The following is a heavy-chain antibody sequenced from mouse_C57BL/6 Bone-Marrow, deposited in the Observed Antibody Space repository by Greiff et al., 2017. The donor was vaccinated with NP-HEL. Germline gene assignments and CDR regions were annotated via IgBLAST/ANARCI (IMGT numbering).Heavy chain of an antibody. CDR1: RFTFTDYY. Sequence: EVKLVESGGGLVQPGGSLSLSCAASRFTFTDYYMSWVRQPPGKALEWLGFIRHKANGYTTEYSASVKGRFTISRDNSQSILYLQMNALRAEDSATDYCARYERTAQAMDYWGQGTSGTVSS. V-gene: IGHV7-3*01. CDR3: ARYERTAQAMDY. J-gene: IGHJ4*01. CDR2: IRHKANGYTT. D-gene: IGHD3-2*02.